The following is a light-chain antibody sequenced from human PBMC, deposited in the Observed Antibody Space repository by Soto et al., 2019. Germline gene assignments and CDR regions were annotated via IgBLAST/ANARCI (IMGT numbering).Light chain of an antibody. CDR2: AVS. Sequence: QSALTQPPSASGSPGQSVTISCTGTSSDVGGYNYVSWYQQHPGKVPKLMIYAVSKRPSGVPDRFSGSKSGNTASLTVSGLQAEDEADYYCSSYAGSSYVFGTGTKLTV. CDR3: SSYAGSSYV. J-gene: IGLJ1*01. V-gene: IGLV2-8*01. CDR1: SSDVGGYNY.